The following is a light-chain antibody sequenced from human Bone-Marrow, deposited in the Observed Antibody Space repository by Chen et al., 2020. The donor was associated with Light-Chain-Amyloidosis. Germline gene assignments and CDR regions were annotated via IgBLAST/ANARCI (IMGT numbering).Light chain of an antibody. V-gene: IGKV4-1*01. CDR2: WAS. CDR3: EQDYRGPRT. J-gene: IGKJ2*01. Sequence: DIVVTQSPDSLAVSLGERATINCTSSQSVLYTSNNKKYLSWYQQKPGQPPKLLIYWASTRGTGVRDRVSGSGSRTEFNLTSTSLLAEDVEIYYCEQDYRGPRTFGQGTKLEIK. CDR1: QSVLYTSNNKKY.